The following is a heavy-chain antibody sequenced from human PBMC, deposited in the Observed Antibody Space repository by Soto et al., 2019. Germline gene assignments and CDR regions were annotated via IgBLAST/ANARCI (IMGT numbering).Heavy chain of an antibody. CDR2: IIPIFGTA. J-gene: IGHJ4*02. CDR3: ARVKDTAMVDY. CDR1: GGTFSSYA. Sequence: QVQLVQSGAEVKKPGSSVKVSCKASGGTFSSYAISWVRQAPGQGLEWMGGIIPIFGTANYAQKFQGRVTIPADESTSTADMELSSLRSEDTAVYYCARVKDTAMVDYWGQGTLVTVSS. V-gene: IGHV1-69*12. D-gene: IGHD5-18*01.